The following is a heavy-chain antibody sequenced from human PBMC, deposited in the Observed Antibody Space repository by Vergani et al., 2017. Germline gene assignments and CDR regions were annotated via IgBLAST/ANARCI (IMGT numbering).Heavy chain of an antibody. D-gene: IGHD2-15*01. CDR3: AKYLRYSTDGLPDS. J-gene: IGHJ4*02. CDR1: GFTLSNYD. Sequence: QVQLVESGGGVVQRGGSLRLSCATSGFTLSNYDMHWIRQAPGKGLEWMAYIGKDGINTRYRDAVKGRFTVSRDNSKDILYLQMDSLRSEDTALYYCAKYLRYSTDGLPDSWGPGTLVIVSS. CDR2: IGKDGINT. V-gene: IGHV3-30*02.